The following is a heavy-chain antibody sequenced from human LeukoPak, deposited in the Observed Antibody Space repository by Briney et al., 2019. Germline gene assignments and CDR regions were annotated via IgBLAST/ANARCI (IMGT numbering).Heavy chain of an antibody. CDR3: ARATSDSLGYYYYGMDV. Sequence: SETLSLTCTVSGGSISSYYWSWIRQPPGKGLEWIGYIYYSGTTNSNPSLKSRVTISVDTSKNQFSLKLSSVTAAGTAVYYCARATSDSLGYYYYGMDVWGQGTTVTVSS. D-gene: IGHD2-15*01. V-gene: IGHV4-59*01. J-gene: IGHJ6*02. CDR2: IYYSGTT. CDR1: GGSISSYY.